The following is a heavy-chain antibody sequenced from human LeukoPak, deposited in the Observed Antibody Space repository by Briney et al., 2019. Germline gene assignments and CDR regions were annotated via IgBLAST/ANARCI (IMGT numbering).Heavy chain of an antibody. CDR3: ASSGSGDNYHYYGMDV. J-gene: IGHJ6*02. V-gene: IGHV3-53*01. CDR1: GFTVSSNY. D-gene: IGHD3-10*01. Sequence: GGSLRLSCAASGFTVSSNYMSWVRQAPGKGLEWVSLIYSGGSTYYADSVKGRFTISRDKSKNTLYLQMNSLRAEDTAVYYCASSGSGDNYHYYGMDVWGQGTSVTVSS. CDR2: IYSGGST.